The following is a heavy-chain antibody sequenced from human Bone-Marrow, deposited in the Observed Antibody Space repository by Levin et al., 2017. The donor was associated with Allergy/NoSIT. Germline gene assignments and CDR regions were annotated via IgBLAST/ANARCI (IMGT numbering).Heavy chain of an antibody. D-gene: IGHD1-14*01. CDR2: IYYIGNT. J-gene: IGHJ4*01. CDR3: AREGTPQSWDY. Sequence: SQTLSLTCTVSGGSISRSPYYWVWLRQPPGKGLEWIGSIYYIGNTYYNPSLTSRATISVDTSKNLFSLKLSSVTAADTAVYYCAREGTPQSWDYWGQGTLVTVSS. V-gene: IGHV4-39*07. CDR1: GGSISRSPYY.